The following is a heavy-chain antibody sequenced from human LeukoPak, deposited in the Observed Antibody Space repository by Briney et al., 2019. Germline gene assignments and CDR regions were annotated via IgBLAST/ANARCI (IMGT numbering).Heavy chain of an antibody. CDR3: VRSAGSRWLYIDNYFDP. D-gene: IGHD6-19*01. CDR2: ISTSNGRT. Sequence: ASMKVSCKASGYSWSNYGISWVRQAPGQGLEWMGWISTSNGRTSYAERVQDRVTMTADTSTGTVEMEMRSLTSDDTAVYYCVRSAGSRWLYIDNYFDPWGQGALVTVAS. V-gene: IGHV1-18*01. CDR1: GYSWSNYG. J-gene: IGHJ5*02.